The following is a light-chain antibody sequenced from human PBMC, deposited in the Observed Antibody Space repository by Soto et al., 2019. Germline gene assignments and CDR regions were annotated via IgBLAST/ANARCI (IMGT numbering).Light chain of an antibody. J-gene: IGKJ1*01. CDR2: GAS. V-gene: IGKV3-20*01. Sequence: EIVLTQSPGILSLSPGERASLSCGASQRVSSSYLAWYQQKPGQAPRLLTYGASSRATGIPDRFSGSGSGTDFTLTISRLEPEDFAVYYCQQYGSSPRTFGQGTKVDIK. CDR1: QRVSSSY. CDR3: QQYGSSPRT.